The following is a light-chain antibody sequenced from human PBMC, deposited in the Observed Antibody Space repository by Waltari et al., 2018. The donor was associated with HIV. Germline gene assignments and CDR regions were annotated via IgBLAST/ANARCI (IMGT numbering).Light chain of an antibody. CDR3: QVWDSITNHPI. V-gene: IGLV3-21*01. J-gene: IGLJ2*01. Sequence: SYVLTQPPSVSVAPGQRASIACGGDNIGAISVPWYQQKPGQAPLVVIYYDNERPPGIPERFSGSNSGNTATLTITRVEAGDEADYHCQVWDSITNHPIFGGGTKLTVL. CDR2: YDN. CDR1: NIGAIS.